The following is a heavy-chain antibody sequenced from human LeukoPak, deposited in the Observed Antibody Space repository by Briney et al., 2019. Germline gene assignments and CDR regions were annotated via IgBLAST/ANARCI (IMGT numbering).Heavy chain of an antibody. CDR1: GGSISSSNYY. Sequence: SETLSLTCTVSGGSISSSNYYWGWIRQPPGNGLEWIVSIYYSGSTYYNPSRQRRITVAVYTSKNQFSLRLRSVTAAGTAVYYCAGHSGHLRRGGWDYWGQGTLVTVSS. D-gene: IGHD3-10*01. J-gene: IGHJ4*02. V-gene: IGHV4-39*01. CDR2: IYYSGST. CDR3: AGHSGHLRRGGWDY.